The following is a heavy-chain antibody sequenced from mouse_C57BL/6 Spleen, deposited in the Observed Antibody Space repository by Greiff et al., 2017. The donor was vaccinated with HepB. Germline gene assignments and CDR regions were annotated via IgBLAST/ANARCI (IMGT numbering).Heavy chain of an antibody. V-gene: IGHV3-6*01. D-gene: IGHD4-1*01. CDR1: GYSITSGYY. J-gene: IGHJ2*01. Sequence: ESGPGLVKPSQSLSLTCSVTGYSITSGYYWNWIRQFPGNKLEWMGYISYDGSNNYNPSLKNRISITRDTSKNQFFLKLNSVTTEDTATYYCARVGPGTGYFDYWGQGTTLTVSS. CDR2: ISYDGSN. CDR3: ARVGPGTGYFDY.